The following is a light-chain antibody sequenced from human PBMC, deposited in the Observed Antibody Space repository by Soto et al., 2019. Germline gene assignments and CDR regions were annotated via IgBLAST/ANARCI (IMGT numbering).Light chain of an antibody. CDR1: DSISSW. Sequence: DIQMTQSPSTLSALVGDRVTITCRASDSISSWLAWYQQKPGKAPKLLIYKASNLASGVPSRFSGSGSGTEFTLTISSLQPDDSATYYCQQYMWTFGQGTKVDI. J-gene: IGKJ1*01. CDR2: KAS. CDR3: QQYMWT. V-gene: IGKV1-5*03.